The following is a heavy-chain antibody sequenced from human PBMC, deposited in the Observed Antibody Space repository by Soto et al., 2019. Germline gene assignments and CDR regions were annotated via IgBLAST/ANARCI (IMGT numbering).Heavy chain of an antibody. CDR1: GFTFSSYG. J-gene: IGHJ6*02. D-gene: IGHD2-21*02. V-gene: IGHV3-33*01. Sequence: QVQLVESGGGVVQPGRSLRLSCAASGFTFSSYGMHWVRQAPGKGLEWVAVIWYDGSNKYYADSVKGRFTISRDNSKNTLYRQMNSLRAEDTAVYYCAREGDIVVVTAPGGMDVWGQGTTVTVSS. CDR2: IWYDGSNK. CDR3: AREGDIVVVTAPGGMDV.